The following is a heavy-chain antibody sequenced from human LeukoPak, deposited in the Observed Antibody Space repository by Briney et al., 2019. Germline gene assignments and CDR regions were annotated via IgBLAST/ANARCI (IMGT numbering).Heavy chain of an antibody. CDR3: ARALWSGYYFPFDY. D-gene: IGHD3-3*01. CDR2: INPNSGGT. Sequence: ASVKVSCKASGDTFTGYYMHWVRQAPGQGLEWMGWINPNSGGTNYAQKFQGRVTMTRDTSISTAYMELSRLRSDDTAVYYCARALWSGYYFPFDYWGQGTLVTVSS. CDR1: GDTFTGYY. V-gene: IGHV1-2*02. J-gene: IGHJ4*02.